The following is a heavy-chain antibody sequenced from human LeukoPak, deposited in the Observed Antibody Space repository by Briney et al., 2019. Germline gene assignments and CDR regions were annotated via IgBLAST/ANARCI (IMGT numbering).Heavy chain of an antibody. CDR1: GFSLSTSGVG. J-gene: IGHJ4*02. Sequence: ASGPTLVNPTQTLTLTRTFSGFSLSTSGVGVGWIRQPPGKALEWLALIYWDDDKRYRPSLKSRLTITKDTSKDQVVLTMTNMDPVDTATYYCAHRRSGSYRFDYWGQGTLVTVSS. D-gene: IGHD1-26*01. CDR2: IYWDDDK. V-gene: IGHV2-5*02. CDR3: AHRRSGSYRFDY.